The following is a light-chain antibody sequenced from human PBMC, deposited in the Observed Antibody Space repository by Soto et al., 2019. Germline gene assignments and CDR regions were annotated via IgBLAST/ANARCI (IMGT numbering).Light chain of an antibody. CDR3: QHEGA. J-gene: IGKJ3*01. Sequence: IVLTQSPGTLSLSPGERATLSCRASQSITRNYLAWYQQKPGQAPRLLIYGASSTATGIPDRFSGSGSETDFTLTIRRLEPEDFAVYFCQHEGAFGPGTKVEIK. CDR1: QSITRNY. CDR2: GAS. V-gene: IGKV3-20*01.